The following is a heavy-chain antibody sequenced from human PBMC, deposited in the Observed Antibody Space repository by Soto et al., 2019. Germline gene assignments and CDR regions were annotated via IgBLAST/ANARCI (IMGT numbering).Heavy chain of an antibody. V-gene: IGHV1-18*01. CDR1: GYTFTSYG. CDR2: ISAYNGNT. D-gene: IGHD5-12*01. J-gene: IGHJ4*02. Sequence: ASVKVSCKASGYTFTSYGISWVRQAPGQGLEWMGWISAYNGNTNYAQKLQGRVTMTTDTSTSTAYMELRSLRSDDTAVYYCAKDNRIVATIYYFDYWGQGTLVTVSS. CDR3: AKDNRIVATIYYFDY.